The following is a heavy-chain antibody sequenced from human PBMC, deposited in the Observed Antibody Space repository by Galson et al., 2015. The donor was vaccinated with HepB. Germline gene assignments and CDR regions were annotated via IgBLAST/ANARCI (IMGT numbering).Heavy chain of an antibody. V-gene: IGHV3-53*04. CDR3: ASTRGFYY. D-gene: IGHD2-15*01. Sequence: SLRLSCAASGFTVSSNHMSWVRQAPGKGLEWVSVIYSGGDTDYADSVKGRFTISRHNIQNTLYLQMNSLRVEDTAVYYCASTRGFYYWGQGTLVIVSS. J-gene: IGHJ4*02. CDR2: IYSGGDT. CDR1: GFTVSSNH.